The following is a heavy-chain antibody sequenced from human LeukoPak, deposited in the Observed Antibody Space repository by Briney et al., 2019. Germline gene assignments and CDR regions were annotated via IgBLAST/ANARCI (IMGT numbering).Heavy chain of an antibody. Sequence: SVKVSCKASGCTFSSYAIRGVRQAPGQGLEWMGGINPFFGTANYAQKFQDRVTITTDESTSTAYMELSSLRSEDTAVYYCARDLGPYYYDSSGYRGCFVPWGQGTLVTVSS. J-gene: IGHJ5*02. CDR3: ARDLGPYYYDSSGYRGCFVP. V-gene: IGHV1-69*05. D-gene: IGHD3-22*01. CDR2: INPFFGTA. CDR1: GCTFSSYA.